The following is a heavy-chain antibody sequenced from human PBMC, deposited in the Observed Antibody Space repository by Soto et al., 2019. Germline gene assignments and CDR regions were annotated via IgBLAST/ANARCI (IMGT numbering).Heavy chain of an antibody. CDR3: AKRGPGSDCYYGLDV. J-gene: IGHJ6*02. CDR1: GFTFDTYA. CDR2: ISASGSST. D-gene: IGHD2-15*01. Sequence: EVQLLESGGGLVQPGGSLRLSCVPSGFTFDTYAMSWVRQIPGKGLEWVSTISASGSSTYYADSVKGRFTISRDNFKKTLHMQLNSLTAEDAAGYYCAKRGPGSDCYYGLDVWGQGTTVTVSS. V-gene: IGHV3-23*01.